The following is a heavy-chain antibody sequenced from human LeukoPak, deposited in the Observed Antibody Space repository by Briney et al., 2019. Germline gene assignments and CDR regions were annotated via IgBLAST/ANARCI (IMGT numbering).Heavy chain of an antibody. CDR1: GGSFGGYY. CDR3: AKGLNYDLLATFRRFDP. V-gene: IGHV4-34*01. CDR2: INHRGST. J-gene: IGHJ5*02. D-gene: IGHD3-3*01. Sequence: SETLSLTCSVYGGSFGGYYWSWIRQPPGKGLEWIGEINHRGSTNYNPSLKSRVTISIDTSKNQFSLRLSSVTAAYTVVFYGAKGLNYDLLATFRRFDPWGQGTLVSVPS.